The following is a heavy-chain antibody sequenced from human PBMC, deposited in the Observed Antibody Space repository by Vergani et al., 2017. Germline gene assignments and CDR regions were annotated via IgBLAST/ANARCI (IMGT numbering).Heavy chain of an antibody. CDR3: ARVAYGSNFDY. J-gene: IGHJ4*02. Sequence: QVQLQESGPGLVKPSETLSLTCTVSGGSISSYDWSWIRQPPGKGLEWIGNIYYSGSTNYNPSLKSLVTISVDTSKNQFPLKLSSVTAADTAVYYCARVAYGSNFDYWGQGTLVTVSS. CDR1: GGSISSYD. CDR2: IYYSGST. V-gene: IGHV4-59*01. D-gene: IGHD2-2*01.